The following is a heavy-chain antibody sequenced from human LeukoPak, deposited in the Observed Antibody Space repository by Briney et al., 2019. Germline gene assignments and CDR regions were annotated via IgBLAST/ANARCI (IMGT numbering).Heavy chain of an antibody. J-gene: IGHJ4*02. CDR1: GYTFTSYG. CDR2: ISAYNGNT. CDR3: ARVPEWELLRPLDY. Sequence: ASVKVSCKASGYTFTSYGISWARQAPGQGLEWMGWISAYNGNTNYAQKLQGRVTMTTDTSTSTAYMELRSLRSDDTAVYYCARVPEWELLRPLDYWGQGTLVTVSS. V-gene: IGHV1-18*01. D-gene: IGHD1-26*01.